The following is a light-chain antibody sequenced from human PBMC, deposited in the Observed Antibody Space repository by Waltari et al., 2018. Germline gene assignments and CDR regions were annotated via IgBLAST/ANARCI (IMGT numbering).Light chain of an antibody. V-gene: IGKV3-20*01. J-gene: IGKJ1*01. CDR1: QSVSRALRS. CDR3: QRYGTLPAT. CDR2: DAS. Sequence: EIVLTQSPGTLSLSPGERATVSCRASQSVSRALRSLAWYQPKPGEAPRLLIYDASTRATGIPDRFSGSGSGTDFTLTIRRLEPDDFAVYYCQRYGTLPATFGQGTKVEIK.